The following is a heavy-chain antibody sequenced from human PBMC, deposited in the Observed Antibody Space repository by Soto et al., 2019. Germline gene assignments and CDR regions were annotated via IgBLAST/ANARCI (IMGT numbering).Heavy chain of an antibody. CDR1: GFSFSNYA. V-gene: IGHV3-23*01. J-gene: IGHJ5*02. CDR2: IDSGGGST. Sequence: EVQLLVSGGGSVQPGGSLRLSGAASGFSFSNYAMSWVRQAPGTGLEWVSAIDSGGGSTYYAASVKGRFSISRDNSMNTLYLQMNSLRAEDTAIYYCTKEHSNYPDNWFDPWGQGTLVTVSS. D-gene: IGHD4-4*01. CDR3: TKEHSNYPDNWFDP.